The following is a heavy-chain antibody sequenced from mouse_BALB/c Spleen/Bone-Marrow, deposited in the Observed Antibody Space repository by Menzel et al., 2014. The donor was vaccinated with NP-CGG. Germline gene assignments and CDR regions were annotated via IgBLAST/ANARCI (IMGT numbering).Heavy chain of an antibody. CDR2: INSGSSTI. D-gene: IGHD1-1*01. Sequence: VKLMESGGGLVQPGGSRKLSCAASGFTFSSFGMHWVRQAPEKGLEWVAYINSGSSTIYYADTVKGRFTISRDNPKNTLFLQMTSLRSEDTAMYYCARRYYGSSFSYFDYWGQGTTLTVSS. J-gene: IGHJ2*01. V-gene: IGHV5-17*02. CDR3: ARRYYGSSFSYFDY. CDR1: GFTFSSFG.